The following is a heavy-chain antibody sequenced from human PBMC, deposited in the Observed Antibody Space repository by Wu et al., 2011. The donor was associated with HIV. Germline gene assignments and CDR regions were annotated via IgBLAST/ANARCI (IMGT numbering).Heavy chain of an antibody. J-gene: IGHJ3*02. CDR3: ARSGGAAAGTDHDAFDI. CDR1: GYSFTSYW. V-gene: IGHV5-51*01. CDR2: IYPVRSET. D-gene: IGHD6-13*01. Sequence: VQLVQSGAEVKKPGESLKISCKGSGYSFTSYWIGWVRQMPGKGLEWMGMIYPVRSETRYSPSFEGQVTISADKSISTAYLQWSSLKASDTAMYYCARSGGAAAGTDHDAFDIWGQGTMVTVSS.